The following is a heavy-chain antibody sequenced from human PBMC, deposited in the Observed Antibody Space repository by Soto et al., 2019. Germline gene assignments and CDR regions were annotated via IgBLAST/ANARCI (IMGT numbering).Heavy chain of an antibody. CDR3: ARGGGYYTVVTPWAFDI. D-gene: IGHD1-26*01. Sequence: KPGGSLRLSCAASGFTFSSYSMNWVRQAPGKGLEWVSSISSSSSYIYYADSVKGRFTISRDNAKNSLYLQMNSLRAEDTAVYYCARGGGYYTVVTPWAFDIWGQGTMVTVSS. CDR2: ISSSSSYI. J-gene: IGHJ3*02. V-gene: IGHV3-21*01. CDR1: GFTFSSYS.